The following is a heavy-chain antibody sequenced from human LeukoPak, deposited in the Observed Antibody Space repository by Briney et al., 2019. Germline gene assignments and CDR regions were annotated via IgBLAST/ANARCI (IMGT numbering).Heavy chain of an antibody. J-gene: IGHJ4*02. V-gene: IGHV4-59*08. CDR2: IYYSGST. Sequence: SETLSLTCTVSGGSISSYYWSWIRQPPGKGLEWIGYIYYSGSTNYNPSLKSRVTISVATSKNQFSLKLSSVTAADTAVYYCARHWSYCGGDCYSGGIDYWGQGTLVTVSS. D-gene: IGHD2-21*02. CDR1: GGSISSYY. CDR3: ARHWSYCGGDCYSGGIDY.